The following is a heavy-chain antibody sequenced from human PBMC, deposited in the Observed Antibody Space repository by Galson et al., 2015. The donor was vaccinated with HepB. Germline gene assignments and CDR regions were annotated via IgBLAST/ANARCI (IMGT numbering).Heavy chain of an antibody. J-gene: IGHJ4*02. V-gene: IGHV1-18*04. D-gene: IGHD4/OR15-4a*01. CDR2: ISTNSGNT. Sequence: SVKVSCKAAGYTFTSNGISWVRQAPGQGLEWMAWISTNSGNTNYAQKFQGRVTVTTDTSTSTAYVELRSLRSDDTAVYYCARDRDYRFDYWGQGTLVTVSS. CDR3: ARDRDYRFDY. CDR1: GYTFTSNG.